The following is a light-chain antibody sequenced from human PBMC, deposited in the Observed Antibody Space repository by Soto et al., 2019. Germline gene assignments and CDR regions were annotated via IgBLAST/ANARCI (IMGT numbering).Light chain of an antibody. J-gene: IGLJ1*01. CDR3: CSYAGSSTFYV. CDR2: EGS. Sequence: QSALTQPASVSASPGQSIFISCTGTSEDIGAYDYVSWYQQHPGKAPKLILYEGSKRPSGVSNRFSGSKSGNTASLTISGLQAEDEADYYCCSYAGSSTFYVFGTGTKVTVL. V-gene: IGLV2-23*01. CDR1: SEDIGAYDY.